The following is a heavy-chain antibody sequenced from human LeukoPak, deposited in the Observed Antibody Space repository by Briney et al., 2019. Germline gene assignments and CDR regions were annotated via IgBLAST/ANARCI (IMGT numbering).Heavy chain of an antibody. CDR3: ARDCDTSGSYFDFFDY. D-gene: IGHD3-22*01. Sequence: SGGSLRLSCAASGFTFSTYAVHWVRQAPGKGLEWVAVISYDGSKRYYADSVKGRFTISRDNSKNAFLQMNSLRAEDTAVYYCARDCDTSGSYFDFFDYWGQGTLVTVSS. CDR2: ISYDGSKR. CDR1: GFTFSTYA. J-gene: IGHJ4*02. V-gene: IGHV3-30-3*01.